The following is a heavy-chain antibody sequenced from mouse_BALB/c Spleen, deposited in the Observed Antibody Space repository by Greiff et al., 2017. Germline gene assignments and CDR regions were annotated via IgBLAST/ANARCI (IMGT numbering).Heavy chain of an antibody. V-gene: IGHV5-6-5*01. CDR1: GFTFSSYA. J-gene: IGHJ2*01. CDR2: ISSGVST. Sequence: EVQVVESGGGLVKPGGSLKLSCAASGFTFSSYAMSWVRQTPEKRLEWVASISSGVSTYYPDSVKGRFTISRDNARNILYLQMSSLRSEDTAMYYCARGGRFDYWGQGTTLTVSS. CDR3: ARGGRFDY.